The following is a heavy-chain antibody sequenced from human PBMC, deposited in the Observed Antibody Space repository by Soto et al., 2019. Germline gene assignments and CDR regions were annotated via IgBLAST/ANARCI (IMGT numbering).Heavy chain of an antibody. V-gene: IGHV4-4*07. CDR2: IYTSGST. D-gene: IGHD2-2*01. CDR3: ARACSSNSCYDVFDY. Sequence: PSETLSLTCTVSGGSISSYYWSWIRQPAGKGLEWIGRIYTSGSTNYNPTLKSRVTMSVDTSKNQLSLKPSSVTAADTAVYYCARACSSNSCYDVFDYWGQGTLVTVSS. CDR1: GGSISSYY. J-gene: IGHJ4*02.